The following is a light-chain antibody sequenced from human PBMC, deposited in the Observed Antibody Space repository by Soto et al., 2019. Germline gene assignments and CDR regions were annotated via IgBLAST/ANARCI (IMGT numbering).Light chain of an antibody. CDR2: DAS. CDR3: HQRSNWPIT. V-gene: IGKV3-11*01. J-gene: IGKJ5*01. Sequence: EIALTQSPATLALSPGERATLSCRASQSISRYLAWYQQKPGQAPRLLIYDASNRATGIPARFSGSGSGTDFTLTISSLEPEDFAVYYCHQRSNWPITFGQGTRLEIK. CDR1: QSISRY.